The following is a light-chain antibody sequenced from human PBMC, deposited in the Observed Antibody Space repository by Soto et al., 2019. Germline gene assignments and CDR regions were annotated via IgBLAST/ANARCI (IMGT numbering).Light chain of an antibody. V-gene: IGLV1-44*01. J-gene: IGLJ2*01. Sequence: QSVPTQPPAASGTPGQRVTISCSGSSSNIGSNTVSWYQQLPGTAPKLLIYGNNQRPSGVPDRFSVSESGTSASLAITGLQSDDEADYYCAAWDDSLTGMVFGGGTTLTVL. CDR1: SSNIGSNT. CDR3: AAWDDSLTGMV. CDR2: GNN.